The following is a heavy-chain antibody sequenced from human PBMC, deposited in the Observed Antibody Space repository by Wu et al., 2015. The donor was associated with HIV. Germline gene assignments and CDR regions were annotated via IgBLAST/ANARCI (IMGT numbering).Heavy chain of an antibody. V-gene: IGHV1-2*02. CDR3: ARLQSLHGLYSNADY. CDR2: INPNSGGT. CDR1: GYTFIGYY. D-gene: IGHD4-11*01. Sequence: QVQVVQSGAEVKKPGASVKVSCKASGYTFIGYYMHWVRQAPGQGLEWMGWINPNSGGTNYAQKFQGRVTMTRDTSISTAYMELNSLRSDDTAMYFCARLQSLHGLYSNADYWGQGTLVTVSS. J-gene: IGHJ4*02.